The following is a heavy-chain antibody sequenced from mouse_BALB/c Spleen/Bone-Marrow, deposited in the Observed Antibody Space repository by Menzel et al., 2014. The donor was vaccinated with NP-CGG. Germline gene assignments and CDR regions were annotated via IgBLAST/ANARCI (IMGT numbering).Heavy chain of an antibody. J-gene: IGHJ3*01. CDR1: GFGFSRYW. D-gene: IGHD2-3*01. CDR3: ARLGYYGWFAY. CDR2: INPESNTI. V-gene: IGHV4-1*02. Sequence: EVHLVESGGGLVQPGGSLKLSCAASGFGFSRYWMSWVRQAPGKGLQWIGEINPESNTINYTPSLKDKFIISRDNAKNTLYLQMSKVRSEDTALYCCARLGYYGWFAYWGQGTLVTVSA.